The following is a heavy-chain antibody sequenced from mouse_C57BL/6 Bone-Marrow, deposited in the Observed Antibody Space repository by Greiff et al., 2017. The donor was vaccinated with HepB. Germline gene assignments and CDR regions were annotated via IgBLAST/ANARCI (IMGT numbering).Heavy chain of an antibody. Sequence: EVQLQQSGPELVKPGASVKISCKASGYSFTGYYMNWVKQSPEKSLEWIGEINPSTGGTTYNQKFKAKATLTVDKSSSPAYMQLKSLTSEDSAVYYCARGGGYYGSSYWYFDVWGTGTTVTVSS. V-gene: IGHV1-42*01. D-gene: IGHD1-1*01. CDR2: INPSTGGT. J-gene: IGHJ1*03. CDR1: GYSFTGYY. CDR3: ARGGGYYGSSYWYFDV.